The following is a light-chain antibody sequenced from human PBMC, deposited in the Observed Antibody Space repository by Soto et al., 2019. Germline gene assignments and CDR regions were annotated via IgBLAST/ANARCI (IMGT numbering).Light chain of an antibody. CDR3: HQSYSTPPWT. V-gene: IGKV1-39*01. J-gene: IGKJ1*01. Sequence: DIQMTQSPSSLSASVEDRFIITCRSSQSISNHLNWYQQKPGKAPKLLIFAASSLQSGVPSRFSGSGSGTDFTLTISSLQPEDFATYFCHQSYSTPPWTFGQGTKVDIK. CDR2: AAS. CDR1: QSISNH.